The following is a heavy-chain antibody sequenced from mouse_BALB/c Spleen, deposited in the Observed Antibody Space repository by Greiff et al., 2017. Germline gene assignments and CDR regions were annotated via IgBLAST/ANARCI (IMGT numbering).Heavy chain of an antibody. Sequence: EVKLMESGPGLVKPSQSLSLTCTVTGYSITSDYAWNWIRPFPGNKLEWMGYISYSGSTSYNPSLKSRISITRDTSKNQFFLQLNSVTTEDTATYYCARSLYYGNYFDYWGQGTTLTVSS. V-gene: IGHV3-2*02. D-gene: IGHD2-1*01. J-gene: IGHJ2*01. CDR2: ISYSGST. CDR3: ARSLYYGNYFDY. CDR1: GYSITSDYA.